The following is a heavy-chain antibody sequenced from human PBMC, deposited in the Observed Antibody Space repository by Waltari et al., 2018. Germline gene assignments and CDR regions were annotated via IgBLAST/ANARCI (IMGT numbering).Heavy chain of an antibody. D-gene: IGHD3-22*01. J-gene: IGHJ4*02. Sequence: EVQLVESGGGLVKPGGSLRLSCAASGFTFGSYSMNWVRKAPGKGLEWVSSISSSSSYIYYADSVKGRVTISRDNAKNSLYLQMNSLRAEDTAVYYCARSGYSSGYYHYWGQGTLVTVSS. V-gene: IGHV3-21*01. CDR1: GFTFGSYS. CDR3: ARSGYSSGYYHY. CDR2: ISSSSSYI.